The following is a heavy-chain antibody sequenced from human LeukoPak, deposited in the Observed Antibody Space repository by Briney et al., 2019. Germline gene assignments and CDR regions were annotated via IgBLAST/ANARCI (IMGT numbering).Heavy chain of an antibody. CDR2: IKQDGSEK. J-gene: IGHJ4*02. V-gene: IGHV3-7*01. CDR3: ARATRNTMVRGAPGYFDY. D-gene: IGHD3-10*01. Sequence: GGSLRLSCAASGFTFSDYYMSWVRQAPGKGLEWVANIKQDGSEKYYVDSVKGRFTISRDNAKNSLYLQMNSLRAEDTAVYYCARATRNTMVRGAPGYFDYWGQGTLVTVSS. CDR1: GFTFSDYY.